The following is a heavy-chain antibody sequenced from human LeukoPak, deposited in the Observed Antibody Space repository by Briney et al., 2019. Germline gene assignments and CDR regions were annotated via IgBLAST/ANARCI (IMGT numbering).Heavy chain of an antibody. CDR3: AKDLLRIYWRTFDS. J-gene: IGHJ4*02. CDR1: GFTFSSYA. Sequence: PGGSLRLSCAASGFTFSSYAMSWVRQAPGKGLEWVSYISTSTTTMYYADSVKGRFTISRDNAKNSLYLQMNSLRAEDTAVYFCAKDLLRIYWRTFDSWGQGALVIVSS. V-gene: IGHV3-48*04. CDR2: ISTSTTTM. D-gene: IGHD3-10*01.